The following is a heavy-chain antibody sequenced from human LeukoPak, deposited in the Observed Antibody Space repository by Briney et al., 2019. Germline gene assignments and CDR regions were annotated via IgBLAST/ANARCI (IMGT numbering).Heavy chain of an antibody. V-gene: IGHV4-39*01. CDR3: ASKQWGMYYFDS. D-gene: IGHD6-19*01. Sequence: PSETLSLTCTVSGGSISISNYYWGWLRQPPGKGLEWIGSFYYSGSTYYNPSLKSRVTISVDTSKSQFSLKLNSVTAADTAVYYCASKQWGMYYFDSWGQGALVTVSS. J-gene: IGHJ4*02. CDR1: GGSISISNYY. CDR2: FYYSGST.